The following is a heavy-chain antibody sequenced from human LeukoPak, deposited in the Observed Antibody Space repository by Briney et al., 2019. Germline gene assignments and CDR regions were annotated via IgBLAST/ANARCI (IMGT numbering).Heavy chain of an antibody. CDR3: VTDRARLFWYFDL. J-gene: IGHJ2*01. D-gene: IGHD2-21*02. CDR1: GSTLSDLS. Sequence: ASVKVSCKVSGSTLSDLSIHWVRQAPGKGLEYVGGSDPEDGETFHAQNFQGRVTMTEDTSIDTAYMELSSPRSEGTAVYYCVTDRARLFWYFDLWGRGTLVTVSS. V-gene: IGHV1-24*01. CDR2: SDPEDGET.